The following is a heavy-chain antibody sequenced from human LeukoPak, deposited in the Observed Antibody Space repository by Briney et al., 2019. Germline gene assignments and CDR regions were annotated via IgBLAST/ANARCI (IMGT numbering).Heavy chain of an antibody. D-gene: IGHD5-18*01. CDR3: AISYSYGRIDY. Sequence: ASVKVSCKASGYTFTSYYMHWVRQAPGQGLEWMGIINPSGGSTSYSQKFQGRVTMTRDTSTSTVYMELSSLRSEDTAVYYCAISYSYGRIDYWGQGTLVTVSS. V-gene: IGHV1-46*03. J-gene: IGHJ4*02. CDR2: INPSGGST. CDR1: GYTFTSYY.